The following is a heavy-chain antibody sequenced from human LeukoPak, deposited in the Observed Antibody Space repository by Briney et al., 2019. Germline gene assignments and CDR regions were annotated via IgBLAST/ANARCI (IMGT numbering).Heavy chain of an antibody. D-gene: IGHD3-22*01. CDR1: GFTFSSYW. CDR3: ARDASYYGSSGYYDAFDV. J-gene: IGHJ3*01. CDR2: IRQDESEK. Sequence: GGSLRLSCAASGFTFSSYWMTWVRQAPGKGLEWVANIRQDESEKYYVDSVKGRFTISRDNAKNSLYLQMNSLRAEDTAVYYCARDASYYGSSGYYDAFDVWGQGTIITVSS. V-gene: IGHV3-7*01.